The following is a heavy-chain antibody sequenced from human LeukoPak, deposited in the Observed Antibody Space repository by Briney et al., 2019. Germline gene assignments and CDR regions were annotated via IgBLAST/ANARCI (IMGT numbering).Heavy chain of an antibody. D-gene: IGHD1-26*01. J-gene: IGHJ4*02. CDR1: GFTFSSYS. V-gene: IGHV3-21*01. CDR3: ARAASGSHVS. CDR2: ISSSSSYI. Sequence: PGGSLRLSCAASGFTFSSYSMNWVRQAPGKGLEWVSSISSSSSYIYYADSVKGRFTISRDNPKNSLYLQMNGLRAEDTAVYYCARAASGSHVSWGQGTLVTVSS.